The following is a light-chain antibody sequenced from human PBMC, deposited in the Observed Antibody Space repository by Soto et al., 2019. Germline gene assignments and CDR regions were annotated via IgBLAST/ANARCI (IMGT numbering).Light chain of an antibody. J-gene: IGLJ2*01. Sequence: QSVLTQPPSVSAAPGQQVTISCSGETSNIGNNYVSWYQQLPGTAPKLLIYDTNNRPSGIPDRFSGSKSGTSATLGITGLQTGDEAVYYCGAWDSSLSGVLFGGRTKLTVL. V-gene: IGLV1-51*01. CDR3: GAWDSSLSGVL. CDR1: TSNIGNNY. CDR2: DTN.